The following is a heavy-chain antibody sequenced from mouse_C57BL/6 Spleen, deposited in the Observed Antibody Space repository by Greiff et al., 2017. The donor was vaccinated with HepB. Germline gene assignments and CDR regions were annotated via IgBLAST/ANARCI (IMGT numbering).Heavy chain of an antibody. V-gene: IGHV1-80*01. J-gene: IGHJ2*01. CDR1: GYAFSSYW. CDR3: ARGHDGYYGY. CDR2: IYPGDGDT. D-gene: IGHD2-3*01. Sequence: VQRVESGAELVKPGASVKISCKASGYAFSSYWMNWVKQRPGKGLEWIGQIYPGDGDTNYNGKFKGKATLTADKSSSTAYMQLSSLTSEDSAVYFCARGHDGYYGYWGQGTTLTVSS.